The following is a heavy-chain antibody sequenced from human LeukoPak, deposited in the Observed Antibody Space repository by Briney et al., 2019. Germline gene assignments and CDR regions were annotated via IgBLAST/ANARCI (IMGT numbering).Heavy chain of an antibody. CDR3: AKDPNYSNYYYANWFDP. J-gene: IGHJ5*02. CDR2: ISGSGGST. D-gene: IGHD4-11*01. Sequence: GGSLRLSCAASGFTFSSYAMSWVRQAPGKGLEWVSAISGSGGSTYYADSVKGRFTISRDNSKNTLYLQMNSLRAEDTAVYYCAKDPNYSNYYYANWFDPWGQGTLVTVSS. CDR1: GFTFSSYA. V-gene: IGHV3-23*01.